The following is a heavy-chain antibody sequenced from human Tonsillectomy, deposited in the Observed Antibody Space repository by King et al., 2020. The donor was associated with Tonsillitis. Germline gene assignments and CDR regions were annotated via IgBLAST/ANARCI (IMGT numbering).Heavy chain of an antibody. J-gene: IGHJ4*02. CDR1: GGSISSDDYF. Sequence: QLQESGPGLVKPSQTLSLTCTVSGGSISSDDYFWGWIRQTPGKGLEWIGYTRYSGSTYYNPSLKSRVTISLDTSKNQFSLSLSSVTAADTAVYYCAREKSGSYFIDYWGRGTLVTVSS. V-gene: IGHV4-30-4*01. CDR3: AREKSGSYFIDY. D-gene: IGHD6-19*01. CDR2: TRYSGST.